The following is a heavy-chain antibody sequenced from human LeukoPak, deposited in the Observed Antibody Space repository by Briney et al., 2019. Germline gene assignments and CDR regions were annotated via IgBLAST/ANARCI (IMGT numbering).Heavy chain of an antibody. Sequence: PSETLSLTCTVSGGSIRSSSYYWVWIRQPPGTGLEWIGSMYYSGSTYYNPSLKSRVTISVDTSKNQFSLKLSSVTAADTAVYYCARDEWELLRDWFDPWGQGTLVTVSS. CDR2: MYYSGST. CDR3: ARDEWELLRDWFDP. V-gene: IGHV4-39*07. D-gene: IGHD1-26*01. J-gene: IGHJ5*02. CDR1: GGSIRSSSYY.